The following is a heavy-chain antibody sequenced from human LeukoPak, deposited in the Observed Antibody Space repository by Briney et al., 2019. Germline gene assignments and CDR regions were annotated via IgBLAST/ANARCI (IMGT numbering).Heavy chain of an antibody. CDR2: ISYDGSNK. Sequence: GGSLRLSCAASGFTFSSYGMHWVRQAPGKGLEWVAVISYDGSNKYYADSVKGRFTISRDNSKNTLYLQMNSLRAEDTAVYYCARDYDYGDDRGAFDIWGQGTMVTVSS. D-gene: IGHD4-17*01. CDR3: ARDYDYGDDRGAFDI. V-gene: IGHV3-30*03. CDR1: GFTFSSYG. J-gene: IGHJ3*02.